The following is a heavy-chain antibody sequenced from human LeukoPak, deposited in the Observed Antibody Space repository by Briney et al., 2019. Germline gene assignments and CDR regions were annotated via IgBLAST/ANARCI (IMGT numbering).Heavy chain of an antibody. Sequence: GGSLRLSCAASGFTFSSYWMHWVRQAPGKGLVWVSRINSDGSSTSYADSVKGRFTISRDNAKNTLYLQMNNLRAEDTAVYYCARGWNRGNFDYWGQGTLVTVSS. D-gene: IGHD1-1*01. V-gene: IGHV3-74*01. CDR3: ARGWNRGNFDY. CDR2: INSDGSST. CDR1: GFTFSSYW. J-gene: IGHJ4*02.